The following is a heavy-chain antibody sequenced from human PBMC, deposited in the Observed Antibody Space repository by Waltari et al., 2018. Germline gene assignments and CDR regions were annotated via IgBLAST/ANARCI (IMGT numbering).Heavy chain of an antibody. CDR2: ISYDGSNK. J-gene: IGHJ4*02. D-gene: IGHD6-13*01. V-gene: IGHV3-30-3*01. CDR3: ASQSKGYSSSWVN. Sequence: QVQLVESGGGVVQPGRSLRLSCAASGFTFSSYAMHWVRQAPGKGLEWVAVISYDGSNKYYADSVKGRFTISRDNSKNTLYLQMNSLRAEDTAVYYCASQSKGYSSSWVNWGQGTLVTVSS. CDR1: GFTFSSYA.